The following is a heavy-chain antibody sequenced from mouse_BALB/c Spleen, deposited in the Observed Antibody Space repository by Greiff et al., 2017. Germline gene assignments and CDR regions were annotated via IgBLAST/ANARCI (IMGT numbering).Heavy chain of an antibody. Sequence: QVQLQQPGAELVRPGASVKLSCKASGYTFTSYWINWVKQRPGQGLEWIGNIYPSDSYTNYNQKFKDKATLTVDKSSSTAYMQLSSPTSEDSAVYYCTRTAGGTWFAYWGQGTLVTVSA. CDR1: GYTFTSYW. CDR2: IYPSDSYT. V-gene: IGHV1-69*02. J-gene: IGHJ3*01. CDR3: TRTAGGTWFAY. D-gene: IGHD1-2*01.